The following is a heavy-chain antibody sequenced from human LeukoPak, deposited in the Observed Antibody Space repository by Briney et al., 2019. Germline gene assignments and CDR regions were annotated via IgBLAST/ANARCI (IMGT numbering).Heavy chain of an antibody. Sequence: SQTLSLTCTVSSGSINTNGYYWSWIRQHPGKGLEWIGYIYYSGSTYYNPSLKSRVTISVDTSKNQFSLKLRSVTAADTAVYYCARNSRDYGGYFYYYYMDVWGKGTTVTVSS. CDR1: SGSINTNGYY. J-gene: IGHJ6*03. D-gene: IGHD4/OR15-4a*01. V-gene: IGHV4-31*03. CDR2: IYYSGST. CDR3: ARNSRDYGGYFYYYYMDV.